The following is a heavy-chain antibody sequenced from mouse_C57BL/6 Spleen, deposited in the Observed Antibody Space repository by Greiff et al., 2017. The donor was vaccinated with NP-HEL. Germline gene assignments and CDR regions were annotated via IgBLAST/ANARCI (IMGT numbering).Heavy chain of an antibody. Sequence: VQLKESGAELVKPGASVKLSCTASGFNIKDYYMHWVKQRTEKGLEWIGRIDPEDGETKYAPKFQGKATITADTSSNTAYLQLSSLTSEDTAVYYCASLITTVPLDYWGQGTTLTVSS. CDR3: ASLITTVPLDY. CDR2: IDPEDGET. D-gene: IGHD1-1*01. V-gene: IGHV14-2*01. CDR1: GFNIKDYY. J-gene: IGHJ2*01.